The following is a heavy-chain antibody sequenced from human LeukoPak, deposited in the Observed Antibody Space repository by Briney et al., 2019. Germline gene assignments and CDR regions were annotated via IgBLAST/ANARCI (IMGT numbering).Heavy chain of an antibody. D-gene: IGHD3-22*01. CDR2: ISGSGGST. CDR3: ATRNYYDRSAYYYYYFDY. V-gene: IGHV3-23*01. CDR1: GFTFSSYA. J-gene: IGHJ4*02. Sequence: GGSLRLSCAASGFTFSSYAMSWVRQAPGKGLEWVSAISGSGGSTYYADSVKGRFTISRGNSKNTLYLQMNSLRAEDTAVYYCATRNYYDRSAYYYYYFDYWGQGTLVSVSS.